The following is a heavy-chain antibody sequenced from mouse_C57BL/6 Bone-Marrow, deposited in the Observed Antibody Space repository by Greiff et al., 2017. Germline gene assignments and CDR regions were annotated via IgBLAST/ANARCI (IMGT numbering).Heavy chain of an antibody. CDR3: TRGNYDDDVDY. D-gene: IGHD2-4*01. J-gene: IGHJ2*01. Sequence: QVQLQQPGAELVKPGASVKMSCKASGYTFTSYWITWVKQRPGQGLEWIGDIYPGSGSTNYNEKFKSKATLTVDTTSSTAYMQLSSLTSEDSAVYYCTRGNYDDDVDYGGQGTTLTGSS. CDR2: IYPGSGST. V-gene: IGHV1-55*01. CDR1: GYTFTSYW.